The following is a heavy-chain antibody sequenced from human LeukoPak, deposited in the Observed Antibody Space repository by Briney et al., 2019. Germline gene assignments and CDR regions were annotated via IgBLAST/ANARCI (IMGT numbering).Heavy chain of an antibody. CDR1: GFSFGGYG. CDR3: VRDGIGGSTTLDS. Sequence: PGGSLRLSCAASGFSFGGYGMPWVRQAPGKGLDWVSFVRYDGSKTYYGDSVKGRFTISRDNSNNTVYLQMNRLRPDDTAVYYCVRDGIGGSTTLDSWGQGTLVTVSS. CDR2: VRYDGSKT. J-gene: IGHJ5*01. V-gene: IGHV3-30*02. D-gene: IGHD3-16*01.